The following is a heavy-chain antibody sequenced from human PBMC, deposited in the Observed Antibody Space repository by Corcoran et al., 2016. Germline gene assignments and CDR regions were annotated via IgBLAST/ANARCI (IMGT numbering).Heavy chain of an antibody. V-gene: IGHV3-30*18. Sequence: QVQLVESGGGVVQPGRSLRLSCAASGFTFSSYGMHWVRQAPGKGLEWVAVISYDGSNKYYADSVKGRFTISRDNSKNTLYLQMNSLRAEDTAVYYCAKESRNYDFGSGYPGWGQGTLVTVSS. CDR1: GFTFSSYG. CDR3: AKESRNYDFGSGYPG. D-gene: IGHD3-3*01. CDR2: ISYDGSNK. J-gene: IGHJ4*02.